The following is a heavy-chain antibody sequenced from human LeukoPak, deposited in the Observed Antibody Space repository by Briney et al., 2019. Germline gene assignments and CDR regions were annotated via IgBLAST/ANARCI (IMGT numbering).Heavy chain of an antibody. CDR3: ARDSGPDAFDI. J-gene: IGHJ3*02. V-gene: IGHV3-66*02. Sequence: GGSLRLSCAASGFTVSSNYMSWVRQAPGKGLEWVSVIYSGGSTYYAESVKGRFNISRENSKNTLYLQMNSLRAEDTAVYYCARDSGPDAFDIWGQGTMVTVSS. CDR1: GFTVSSNY. D-gene: IGHD1-26*01. CDR2: IYSGGST.